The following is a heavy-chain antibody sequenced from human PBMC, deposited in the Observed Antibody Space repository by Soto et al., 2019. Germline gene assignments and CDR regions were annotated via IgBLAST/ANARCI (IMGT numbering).Heavy chain of an antibody. J-gene: IGHJ6*02. V-gene: IGHV3-30*03. CDR3: AYLPAATLSGVPLYYYYYGMDV. CDR1: GFTFSSYG. Sequence: GGSLRLSCAASGFTFSSYGMHWVRQAPGKGLEWVAVISYDGSNKYYADSVKGRFTISRDNSKNTLYLQMNSLRAEDTAVYYCAYLPAATLSGVPLYYYYYGMDVWGQGTTVTVSS. CDR2: ISYDGSNK. D-gene: IGHD2-2*01.